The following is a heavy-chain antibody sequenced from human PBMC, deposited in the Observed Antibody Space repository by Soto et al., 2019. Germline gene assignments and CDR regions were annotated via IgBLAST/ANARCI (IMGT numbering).Heavy chain of an antibody. CDR3: AKARCSTSNCYVPDY. J-gene: IGHJ4*02. Sequence: GGSLRLSCAASGFTFSTYTMSWFRRAPGKGLEWVSTINGGGGSPSYADSVQGRFTISRDNPKNTLYLQLNSLTVDDTATYYCAKARCSTSNCYVPDYWGQGAPVTVSS. CDR1: GFTFSTYT. CDR2: INGGGGSP. V-gene: IGHV3-23*01. D-gene: IGHD2-2*01.